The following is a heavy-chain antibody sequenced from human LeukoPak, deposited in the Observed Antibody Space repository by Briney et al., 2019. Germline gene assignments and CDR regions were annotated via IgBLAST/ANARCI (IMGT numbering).Heavy chain of an antibody. CDR2: IYSGGST. CDR1: VFTVSSNY. CDR3: AKEYYMAAAGHFDY. Sequence: PGGSLRLSCAASVFTVSSNYMSWVRQAPGKGVEWVSVIYSGGSTYYADSVKGRFTISRDNSKNTLYLQMNSLRAEDTAVYYCAKEYYMAAAGHFDYWGQGTLVTVSS. J-gene: IGHJ4*02. V-gene: IGHV3-66*01. D-gene: IGHD6-13*01.